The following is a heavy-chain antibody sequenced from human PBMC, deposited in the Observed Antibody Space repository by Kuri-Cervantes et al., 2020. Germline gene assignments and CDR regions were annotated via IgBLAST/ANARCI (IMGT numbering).Heavy chain of an antibody. D-gene: IGHD3-10*01. V-gene: IGHV3-30-3*01. CDR1: GFTFSSYW. CDR3: AREAPSWYGSGDWYFDL. Sequence: LSLTCEASGFTFSSYWMSWVRQAPGKGLEWVAVISYDGSNKYYADSVKGRFTISRDNSKNTLYLQMNRLRSDDTAVYYCAREAPSWYGSGDWYFDLWGRGTLVTVSS. J-gene: IGHJ2*01. CDR2: ISYDGSNK.